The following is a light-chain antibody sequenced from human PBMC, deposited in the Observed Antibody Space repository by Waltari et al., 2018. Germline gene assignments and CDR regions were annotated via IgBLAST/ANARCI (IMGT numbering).Light chain of an antibody. V-gene: IGKV1-39*01. J-gene: IGKJ1*01. CDR1: QSISSY. Sequence: DIQMTQSPSSLSASVGDRVTITCRASQSISSYLTWYQQKPGKAPKLLIYATSTLQSGVPSRFSGSGSGRAFTLIISSLQPEDFASYYCQDSYSNTRTFGQGTKVEIK. CDR2: ATS. CDR3: QDSYSNTRT.